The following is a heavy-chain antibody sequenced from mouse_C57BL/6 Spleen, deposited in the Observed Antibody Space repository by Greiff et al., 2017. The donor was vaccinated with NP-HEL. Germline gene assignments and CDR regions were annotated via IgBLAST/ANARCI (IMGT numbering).Heavy chain of an antibody. CDR2: ISSGGSYT. D-gene: IGHD3-2*02. Sequence: EVMLVESGGDLVKPGGSLKLSCAASGFTFSSYGMSWVRQTPDKRLEWVATISSGGSYTYYPDSVKGRFTISRDNAKNTLYLQMSSLKSEDTAMYYCARRLDSSGYGFAYWGQGTLVTVSA. V-gene: IGHV5-6*02. CDR3: ARRLDSSGYGFAY. CDR1: GFTFSSYG. J-gene: IGHJ3*01.